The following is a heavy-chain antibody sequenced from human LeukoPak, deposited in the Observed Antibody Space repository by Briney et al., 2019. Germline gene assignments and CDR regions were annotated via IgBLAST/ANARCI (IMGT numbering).Heavy chain of an antibody. D-gene: IGHD5-18*01. CDR2: ISGSGGST. CDR1: GFTFSSYA. Sequence: PGGSLRLSCAASGFTFSSYAMSWVRQAPGKGLEWVSAISGSGGSTYYADSVKGRFTISRDNSKNTLYLQMNSLRAEDTAVYCCAKGGYSYGSFDYWGQGTLVTVSS. CDR3: AKGGYSYGSFDY. J-gene: IGHJ4*02. V-gene: IGHV3-23*01.